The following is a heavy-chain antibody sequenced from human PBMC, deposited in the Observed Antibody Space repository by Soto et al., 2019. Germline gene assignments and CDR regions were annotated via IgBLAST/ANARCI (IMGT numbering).Heavy chain of an antibody. J-gene: IGHJ4*02. CDR2: IPYSGAT. CDR3: GRYNSYAIDY. CDR1: GTSISNYS. V-gene: IGHV4-59*01. D-gene: IGHD2-8*01. Sequence: KPSGTLSLTCAVSGTSISNYSSGWIRQPPGKGLEWLADIPYSGATKYNPSLVSWRTFSVATSKNHISIKMMCVTAPDRATFCWGRYNSYAIDYWGRGPLVTVS.